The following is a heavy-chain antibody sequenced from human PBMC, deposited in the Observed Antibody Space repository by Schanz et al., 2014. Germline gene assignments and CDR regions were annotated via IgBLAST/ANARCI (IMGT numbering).Heavy chain of an antibody. J-gene: IGHJ4*02. D-gene: IGHD6-19*01. CDR1: GYTFTDYG. V-gene: IGHV1-18*01. CDR2: ISTSNGNT. Sequence: QVQVVQSGAEVKKPGASVKVSCKASGYTFTDYGVIWVRQAPGQGLEWMGWISTSNGNTNYIQKLQGRVTMTTDTSTSTAYMDLRSLRSDDTAVYYCARGGYSSGWYDRDIAHFDYWGQGTLVIVSS. CDR3: ARGGYSSGWYDRDIAHFDY.